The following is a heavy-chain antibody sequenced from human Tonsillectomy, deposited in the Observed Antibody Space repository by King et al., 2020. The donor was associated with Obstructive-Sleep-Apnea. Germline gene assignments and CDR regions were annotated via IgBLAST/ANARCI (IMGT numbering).Heavy chain of an antibody. J-gene: IGHJ4*02. Sequence: VQLVESGGGVVQPGRSLRLSCAASGFTFDDYAMHWVRQAPGKGLEWVSGISWNSGSIGYADSVKGRFTISRDNTKNSLYLQMNSLRTEDTAWYYCVKDFEYGDFFDSWGQGTLVTVSS. D-gene: IGHD4-17*01. CDR1: GFTFDDYA. CDR3: VKDFEYGDFFDS. V-gene: IGHV3-9*01. CDR2: ISWNSGSI.